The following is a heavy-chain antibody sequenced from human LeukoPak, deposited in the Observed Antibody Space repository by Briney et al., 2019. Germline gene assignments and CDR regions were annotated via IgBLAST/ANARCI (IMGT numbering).Heavy chain of an antibody. CDR1: GFTFSSYG. J-gene: IGHJ4*02. V-gene: IGHV3-33*06. CDR3: AKQPLPYSSGWYGIDY. D-gene: IGHD6-19*01. Sequence: GRSLRLSCAASGFTFSSYGMHWVRQAPGKGLEWVAVIWYDGSDKYYADSVKGRFTISRDNSKNTLYLQMNSLRAEDTAVYYCAKQPLPYSSGWYGIDYWGQGTLVTVSS. CDR2: IWYDGSDK.